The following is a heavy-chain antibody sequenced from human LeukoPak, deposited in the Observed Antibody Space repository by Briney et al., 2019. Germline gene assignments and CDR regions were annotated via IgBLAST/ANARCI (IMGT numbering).Heavy chain of an antibody. CDR1: GFTFSSYG. V-gene: IGHV3-23*01. Sequence: GGSLRLSCAASGFTFSSYGMSWVRQAPGKGLEWVSAISGSGGSTYYADSAKGRFTISRDNSKNTLYLQMNSLRAEGTAVYYCAKYGGAAAGTYKYYFDYWGQGTLVTVSS. D-gene: IGHD6-13*01. CDR3: AKYGGAAAGTYKYYFDY. J-gene: IGHJ4*02. CDR2: ISGSGGST.